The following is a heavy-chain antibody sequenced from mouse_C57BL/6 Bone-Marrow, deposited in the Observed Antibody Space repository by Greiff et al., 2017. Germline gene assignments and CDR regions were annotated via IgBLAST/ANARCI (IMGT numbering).Heavy chain of an antibody. J-gene: IGHJ3*01. CDR2: IYPGDGDT. V-gene: IGHV1-82*01. CDR1: GYAFSSAW. CDR3: ARFGRGFAY. Sequence: QVQLQQSGPELVKPGASVKISCKASGYAFSSAWMNWVKQRPGKGLEWIGRIYPGDGDTKYNGKFKGKGTLTEDKSSSTAYMQRSSLTSEDSAVYFCARFGRGFAYWGQGTLVTVSA. D-gene: IGHD3-1*01.